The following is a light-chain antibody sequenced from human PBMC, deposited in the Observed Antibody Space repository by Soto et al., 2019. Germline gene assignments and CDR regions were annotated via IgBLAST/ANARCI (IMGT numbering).Light chain of an antibody. V-gene: IGKV3-20*01. CDR1: QSVGSSY. CDR3: QQFSSSPLT. Sequence: EIVMTQSPGTLSLSPGERATPSCRASQSVGSSYLAWYQQKPGQAPRLLIYGASSRATGIPDRFSGGGSGTDFTLTISSLEPEDSAVYFCQQFSSSPLTFGGGTKVDIK. CDR2: GAS. J-gene: IGKJ4*01.